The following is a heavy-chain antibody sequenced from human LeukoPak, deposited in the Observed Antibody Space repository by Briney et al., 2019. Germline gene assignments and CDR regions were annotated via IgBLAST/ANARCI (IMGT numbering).Heavy chain of an antibody. CDR1: GDSISSGDYY. J-gene: IGHJ4*02. CDR3: ASRKLGNDY. CDR2: ISRSGST. V-gene: IGHV4-61*10. D-gene: IGHD7-27*01. Sequence: SETLSLTGTVSGDSISSGDYYWSWIRQPAGKGLAWIGRISRSGSTNYNPSLKSRVTISVDTSKNQFSLKLISVTAADTAVYYCASRKLGNDYWGQGTLVTVSS.